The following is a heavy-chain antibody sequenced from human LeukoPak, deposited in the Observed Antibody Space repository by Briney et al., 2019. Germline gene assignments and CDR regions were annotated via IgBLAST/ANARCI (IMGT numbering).Heavy chain of an antibody. CDR2: IYYSGST. Sequence: SETLSLTCTVSGDSISTYYWGWIRQPPGRGLEWIGSIYYSGSTYYNPSLKSRVTISVDTSKNQFSLKLSSVTAADTAVYYCAREDTAMVTAFDYWGQGTLVTVSS. J-gene: IGHJ4*02. D-gene: IGHD5-18*01. CDR1: GDSISTYY. V-gene: IGHV4-39*07. CDR3: AREDTAMVTAFDY.